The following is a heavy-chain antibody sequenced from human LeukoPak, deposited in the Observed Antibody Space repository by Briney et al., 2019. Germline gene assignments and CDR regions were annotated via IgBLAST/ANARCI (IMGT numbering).Heavy chain of an antibody. V-gene: IGHV4-34*01. CDR3: ARGGDIVVVPAAPRGYNWFDH. CDR2: INHSGST. Sequence: SETLSLTCAVYGGSFSGYYWSWIRQPPGKGLEWIGEINHSGSTNYNPSLKSRVTISVDTSKNQFSLKLSSVTAADTAVYYCARGGDIVVVPAAPRGYNWFDHWGQGTLVTVSS. D-gene: IGHD2-2*01. CDR1: GGSFSGYY. J-gene: IGHJ5*02.